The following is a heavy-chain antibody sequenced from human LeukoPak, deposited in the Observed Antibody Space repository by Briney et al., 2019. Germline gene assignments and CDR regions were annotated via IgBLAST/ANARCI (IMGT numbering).Heavy chain of an antibody. CDR1: GGSISSGGYS. J-gene: IGHJ5*02. CDR3: ARVLAAAGNNWFDP. D-gene: IGHD6-13*01. V-gene: IGHV4-30-4*07. CDR2: IYYTGNT. Sequence: PSQTLSLTCAVSGGSISSGGYSWRWLRQPPGTAMEFLAYIYYTGNTYFNPSLKSRVTISVDTSKNQFSLKLSSVTAADTAVYYCARVLAAAGNNWFDPWGQGTLVTVSS.